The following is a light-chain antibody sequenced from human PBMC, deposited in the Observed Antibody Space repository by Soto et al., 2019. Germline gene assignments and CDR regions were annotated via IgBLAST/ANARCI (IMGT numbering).Light chain of an antibody. J-gene: IGLJ2*01. Sequence: SYELTQPPSVSVSPGQTARITCSGDALPKQYAYWYQQKPGQAPVLVIYKDSERPSGIPERFSGSSSETTVTLTISGVQAEDEADYYCQSADSSGTVIFGGGTKVTVL. V-gene: IGLV3-25*03. CDR1: ALPKQY. CDR2: KDS. CDR3: QSADSSGTVI.